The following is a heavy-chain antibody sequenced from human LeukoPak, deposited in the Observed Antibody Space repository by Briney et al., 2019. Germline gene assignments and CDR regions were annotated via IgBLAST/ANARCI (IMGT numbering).Heavy chain of an antibody. CDR3: ARDSSIDCSGGSCYYDY. J-gene: IGHJ4*02. V-gene: IGHV1-69*04. CDR1: GGTSSSYA. D-gene: IGHD2-15*01. Sequence: SVKVSCKASGGTSSSYAISWVRQAPGQGLEWMGRIIPILGIANYAQKFQGRVTITADKSTSTAYMELSSLRSEDTAVYYCARDSSIDCSGGSCYYDYWGQGTLVTVSS. CDR2: IIPILGIA.